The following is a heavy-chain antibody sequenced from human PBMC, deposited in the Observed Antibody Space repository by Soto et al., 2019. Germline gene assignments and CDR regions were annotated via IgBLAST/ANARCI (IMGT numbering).Heavy chain of an antibody. J-gene: IGHJ4*02. CDR2: IFSGNT. Sequence: QPGGSLRLSCAASGFTFSDYAMSWVRQAPGKGLEWVSLIFSGNTYYTDSVKGRFTISRDNSKNTLYLEMNSLRAEDTAVYYCVKLYATDWSPEGYWGRGTLVTVSS. CDR1: GFTFSDYA. V-gene: IGHV3-23*01. CDR3: VKLYATDWSPEGY. D-gene: IGHD3-9*01.